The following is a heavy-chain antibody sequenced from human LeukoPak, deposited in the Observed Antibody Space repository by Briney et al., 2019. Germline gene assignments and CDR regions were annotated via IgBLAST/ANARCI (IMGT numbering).Heavy chain of an antibody. D-gene: IGHD1-14*01. Sequence: SETLSLTCTVSGGSISSSYWSWIRQPAGKGLEWIGLIHSSGTTNYNPSLKSRVTMSVDTSKNQFSLKLSSVTATDTAVYYCARRRLYNTFDNWGQGTLVTVSS. J-gene: IGHJ4*02. CDR2: IHSSGTT. CDR1: GGSISSSY. V-gene: IGHV4-4*07. CDR3: ARRRLYNTFDN.